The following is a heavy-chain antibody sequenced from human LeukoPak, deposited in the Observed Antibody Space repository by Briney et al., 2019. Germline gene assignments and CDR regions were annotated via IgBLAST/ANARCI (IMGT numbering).Heavy chain of an antibody. V-gene: IGHV4-59*01. Sequence: SETLSLTCTVSGGSISSYYWSWIRQPPGKGLEWIGYIYYSGSTNYNSSLKSRVTISVDTSKSQFSLKLSSVTAADTAMYYCASGYYGILTGYYAGDYWGQGTLVTVSS. D-gene: IGHD3-9*01. CDR2: IYYSGST. J-gene: IGHJ4*02. CDR3: ASGYYGILTGYYAGDY. CDR1: GGSISSYY.